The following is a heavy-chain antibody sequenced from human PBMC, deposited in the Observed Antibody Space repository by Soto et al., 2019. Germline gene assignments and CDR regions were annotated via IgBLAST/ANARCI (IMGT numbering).Heavy chain of an antibody. CDR1: GFTVSSNY. Sequence: EVQLVESGGGLVQPGGSLRLSCAASGFTVSSNYMSWVRQAPGKGLEWVSVIYSGGSTYYADSVKGRFTISRDNSKNTLYLQMNSLRAEDPAVYYCARYYYDSSGRFDPWGQGTLVTVSS. V-gene: IGHV3-66*01. J-gene: IGHJ5*02. CDR2: IYSGGST. CDR3: ARYYYDSSGRFDP. D-gene: IGHD3-22*01.